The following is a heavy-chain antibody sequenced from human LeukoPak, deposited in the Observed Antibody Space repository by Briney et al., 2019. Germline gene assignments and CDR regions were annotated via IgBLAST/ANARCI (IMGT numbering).Heavy chain of an antibody. J-gene: IGHJ4*02. CDR3: ARALDGYNYDY. CDR1: GYTFTSYY. D-gene: IGHD5-24*01. CDR2: MNPNSGNT. Sequence: GASVKVSCKASGYTFTSYYMHWVRQATGQGLEWMGWMNPNSGNTGYAQKFQGRVTMTRNTSISTAYMELSSLRSEDTAVYYCARALDGYNYDYWGQGTLVTVSS. V-gene: IGHV1-8*02.